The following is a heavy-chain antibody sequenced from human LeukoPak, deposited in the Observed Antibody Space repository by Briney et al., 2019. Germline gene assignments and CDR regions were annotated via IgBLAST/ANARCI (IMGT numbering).Heavy chain of an antibody. V-gene: IGHV3-7*05. CDR2: IKQDGSEK. D-gene: IGHD3-10*01. Sequence: PGGSQRLSCAASGFTFSGYWMSWVRQAPGKGLEWVANIKQDGSEKYYVDSVKGRFTISRDNAKNSLYLQMNSLRVEDTALYYCARFNRDGEWGQGTLVTVSS. J-gene: IGHJ4*02. CDR1: GFTFSGYW. CDR3: ARFNRDGE.